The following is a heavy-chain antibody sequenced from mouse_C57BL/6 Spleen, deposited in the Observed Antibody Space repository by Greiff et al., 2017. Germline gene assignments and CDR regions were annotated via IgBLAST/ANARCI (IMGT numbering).Heavy chain of an antibody. J-gene: IGHJ3*01. D-gene: IGHD2-4*01. CDR3: ARNKDYPGGFAY. CDR1: GFSLTSYA. Sequence: VKLVESGPGLVAPSQSLSITCTVSGFSLTSYAISWVRQPPGQGLEWLGVIWTGGGTNYNSAPKSRLSISKDNSKSQVFLKMNSLQADDTARYYCARNKDYPGGFAYWGQGTLVTVSA. CDR2: IWTGGGT. V-gene: IGHV2-9-1*01.